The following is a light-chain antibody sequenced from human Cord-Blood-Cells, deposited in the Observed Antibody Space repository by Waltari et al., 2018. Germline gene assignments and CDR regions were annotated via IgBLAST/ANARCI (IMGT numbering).Light chain of an antibody. V-gene: IGKV3-20*01. CDR1: QGVSSSY. J-gene: IGKJ4*01. Sequence: IVVNPFPSHLSFSSGGRGTLSCRASQGVSSSYLAWYQQKPGQAPRLLIYGASSRATGIPDRFSGSGSGTDFTLTISRLEPEDFAVYYCQQYGSSPPLTFGGGTKVEIK. CDR3: QQYGSSPPLT. CDR2: GAS.